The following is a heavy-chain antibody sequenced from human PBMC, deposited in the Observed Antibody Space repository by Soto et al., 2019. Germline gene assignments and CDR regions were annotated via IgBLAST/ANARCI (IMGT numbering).Heavy chain of an antibody. CDR1: GGSISSSSYY. D-gene: IGHD5-12*01. J-gene: IGHJ4*02. CDR3: ARQRVATIIIRDFDY. Sequence: SETLSLTCTVSGGSISSSSYYWGWIRQPPGKGLEWIGSIYYSGSTYHNPSLKSRVTISVDTSKNQFSLKLSSVTAADTAVYYCARQRVATIIIRDFDYWGQGTLVTVSS. CDR2: IYYSGST. V-gene: IGHV4-39*01.